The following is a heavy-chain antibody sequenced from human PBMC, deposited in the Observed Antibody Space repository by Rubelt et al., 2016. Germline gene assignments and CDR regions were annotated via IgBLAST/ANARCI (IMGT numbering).Heavy chain of an antibody. Sequence: QVQLQESGPGLVKPSETLSLTCTVSGGSISYYYWSWIRQPPGKGLEWIGSIYYSGSTYYNPSLKGRVTISVETSKNHFSLKRSSVTAADTAVYYCARHGYDSSGYHSYYYYGMDVWGQGTTVTVSS. CDR3: ARHGYDSSGYHSYYYYGMDV. CDR2: IYYSGST. V-gene: IGHV4-39*01. J-gene: IGHJ6*02. D-gene: IGHD3-22*01. CDR1: GGSISYYY.